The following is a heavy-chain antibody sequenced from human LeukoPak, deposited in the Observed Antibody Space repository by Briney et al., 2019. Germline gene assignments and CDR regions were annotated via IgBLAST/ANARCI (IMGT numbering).Heavy chain of an antibody. J-gene: IGHJ3*02. CDR2: IIPIFGTA. CDR1: GYTFTSYG. CDR3: ARLSGSYYVDI. V-gene: IGHV1-69*05. Sequence: SVKVSCKASGYTFTSYGISWVRQAPGQGLEWMGGIIPIFGTANYAQKFQGRVTITTDESTSTAYMELSSLRSEDTAVYYCARLSGSYYVDIWGQGTMVTVSS. D-gene: IGHD1-26*01.